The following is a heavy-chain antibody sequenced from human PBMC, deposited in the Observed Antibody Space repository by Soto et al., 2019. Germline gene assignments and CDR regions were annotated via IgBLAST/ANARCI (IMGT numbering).Heavy chain of an antibody. D-gene: IGHD1-1*01. J-gene: IGHJ4*02. CDR1: GYTLTSYG. V-gene: IGHV1-18*01. Sequence: ASVKVSCKAAGYTLTSYGVSWVRQAPGQGLEWVGWISAYNDHTNYAQKFQGRVTMTTDTSTSTAYMELRSLRSDDTAVYYCARGTYFDYWGQGTLVTVSS. CDR2: ISAYNDHT. CDR3: ARGTYFDY.